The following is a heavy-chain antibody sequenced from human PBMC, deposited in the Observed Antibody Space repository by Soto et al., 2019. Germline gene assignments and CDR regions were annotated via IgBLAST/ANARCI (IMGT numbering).Heavy chain of an antibody. CDR3: AKAILHSLYCSSTSCYRGGYYYYGMDV. J-gene: IGHJ6*02. D-gene: IGHD2-2*02. CDR2: ISYDGSNK. V-gene: IGHV3-30*18. Sequence: GGSLRLSCAASGFTFSSYGMHWVRQAPGKGLEWVAVISYDGSNKYYADSVKGRFTISRDNSKNTLYLQMNSLRAEDTAVYYCAKAILHSLYCSSTSCYRGGYYYYGMDVWGQGTTVTVSS. CDR1: GFTFSSYG.